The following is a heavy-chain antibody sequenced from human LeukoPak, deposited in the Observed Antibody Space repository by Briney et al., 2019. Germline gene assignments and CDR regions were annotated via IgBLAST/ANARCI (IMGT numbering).Heavy chain of an antibody. D-gene: IGHD3-10*01. CDR3: ARDIGSGSYHFDY. V-gene: IGHV1-69*05. Sequence: SVRVSCKAYGGTFSSYAISWVRQAPGQGLEWMGGIIPIFGTANYAQKFQGRVTITTDESTSTAYMELSSLRSEDTAVYYCARDIGSGSYHFDYWGQGTLVTVSP. CDR1: GGTFSSYA. J-gene: IGHJ4*02. CDR2: IIPIFGTA.